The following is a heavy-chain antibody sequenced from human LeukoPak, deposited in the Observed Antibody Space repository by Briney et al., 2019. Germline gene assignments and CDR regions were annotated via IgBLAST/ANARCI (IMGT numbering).Heavy chain of an antibody. Sequence: TVKVSCKASGYTFTGYYMHWVRQAPGQGLEWMGRINPNSGGTNYAQKFQGRVTMTRATSISTAYMELSRLRSNDTGVYSGAIAAVVGFGYWGQGNLVTGSS. CDR2: INPNSGGT. J-gene: IGHJ4*02. V-gene: IGHV1-2*05. D-gene: IGHD1-26*01. CDR1: GYTFTGYY. CDR3: AIAAVVGFGY.